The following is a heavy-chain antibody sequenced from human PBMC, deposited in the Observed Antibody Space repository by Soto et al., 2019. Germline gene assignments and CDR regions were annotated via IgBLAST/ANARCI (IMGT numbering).Heavy chain of an antibody. D-gene: IGHD2-15*01. V-gene: IGHV3-21*01. J-gene: IGHJ6*02. CDR3: ARARVYCSGGSCYSYYYYGMDV. CDR2: ISSSSSYI. CDR1: VFTFSSYS. Sequence: GSLRLYCAAPVFTFSSYSMNWVRQAPGKGLEWVSSISSSSSYIYYADSVKGRFTISRDNAKNSLYLQMNSLRAEDTAVYYCARARVYCSGGSCYSYYYYGMDVWGQGTTVTVS.